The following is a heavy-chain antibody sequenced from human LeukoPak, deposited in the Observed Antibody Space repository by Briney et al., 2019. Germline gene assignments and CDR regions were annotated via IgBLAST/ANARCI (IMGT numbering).Heavy chain of an antibody. CDR3: TRRTYSTYMDV. V-gene: IGHV4-39*01. D-gene: IGHD1-7*01. CDR1: GGSMITDTFY. Sequence: SETLSLTCTVSGGSMITDTFYWVWIRQPPGKGLEWIANMYYNGGGTQYNRSLTNRVTISVDTSKNQFFLNLRSVTAADTAVYYCTRRTYSTYMDVWGQGNTVTVSS. J-gene: IGHJ6*03. CDR2: MYYNGGGT.